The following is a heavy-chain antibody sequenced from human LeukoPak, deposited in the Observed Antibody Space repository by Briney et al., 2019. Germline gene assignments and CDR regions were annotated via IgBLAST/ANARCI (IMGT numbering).Heavy chain of an antibody. Sequence: PGGSLRLSCAASGFTFSSYSMNWVRQAPGKGREWVSSISSSSSYIYYADSVKGRSTISRDNAKNSLYLQMNSLRAEETAVYYCARDRLYCSSPSCYPTWADYWGQGTLVTVSS. CDR1: GFTFSSYS. CDR2: ISSSSSYI. V-gene: IGHV3-21*01. D-gene: IGHD2-2*01. CDR3: ARDRLYCSSPSCYPTWADY. J-gene: IGHJ4*02.